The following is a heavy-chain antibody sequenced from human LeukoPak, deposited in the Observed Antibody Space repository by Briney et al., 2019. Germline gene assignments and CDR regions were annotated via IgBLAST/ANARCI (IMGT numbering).Heavy chain of an antibody. J-gene: IGHJ4*02. CDR1: GFTFSSYG. CDR3: ATGPRGGYCSSTSCYGPFLPFAY. D-gene: IGHD2-2*01. Sequence: GGSLRLSCAASGFTFSSYGMHWVRQAPGKGLEWVAFIRYDGSNKYYADSVKGRFTISRDNSKNTLYLQMNSLRAEDTAVYYCATGPRGGYCSSTSCYGPFLPFAYWGQGTLVTVSS. CDR2: IRYDGSNK. V-gene: IGHV3-30*02.